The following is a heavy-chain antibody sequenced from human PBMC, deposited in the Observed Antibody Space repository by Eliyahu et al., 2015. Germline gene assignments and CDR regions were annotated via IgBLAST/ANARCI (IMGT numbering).Heavy chain of an antibody. V-gene: IGHV3-7*01. CDR3: ARDKYYFGSGSYEDAFDI. Sequence: ELQLVESGGGLVQPGGSLSLSCAASGFTFTNYWMTWVRQAPGKGLEWVANINHDGSEKFYVDSLKGRFTISRDNAKKLLYLQMNSLRVEDTAVYYCARDKYYFGSGSYEDAFDIWGQGTMVTVSS. CDR2: INHDGSEK. J-gene: IGHJ3*02. CDR1: GFTFTNYW. D-gene: IGHD3-10*01.